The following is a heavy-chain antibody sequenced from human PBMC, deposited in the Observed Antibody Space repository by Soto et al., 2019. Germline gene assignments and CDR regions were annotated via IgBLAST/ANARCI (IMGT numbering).Heavy chain of an antibody. Sequence: EVQLVESGGGLVKPGGSLRLSCAASGFTFSSYSMNWVRQAPGKGLEWVSSISSSSSYIYYADSVKGRFTISRDNAKNSLYLQMNSLRADDTAVYYCARGSGSFDYFDYWGQGTLVTVSS. J-gene: IGHJ4*02. CDR1: GFTFSSYS. V-gene: IGHV3-21*01. CDR3: ARGSGSFDYFDY. D-gene: IGHD1-26*01. CDR2: ISSSSSYI.